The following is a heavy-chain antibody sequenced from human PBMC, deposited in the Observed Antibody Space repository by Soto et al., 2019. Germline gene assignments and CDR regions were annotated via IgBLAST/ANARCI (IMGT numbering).Heavy chain of an antibody. D-gene: IGHD6-19*01. CDR2: ISSSSSYI. J-gene: IGHJ4*02. CDR1: GFTLGGFS. V-gene: IGHV3-21*01. CDR3: AREPISPGYSSGWSDY. Sequence: EVQLVESGGGLVKPGGSRGLSCAASGFTLGGFSRNWVGQAPGGGREWASSISSSSSYIYYADSVKGRFTISRDNAKNSLYLQMNSLRAEDTAVYYCAREPISPGYSSGWSDYWGLGTLVTVSS.